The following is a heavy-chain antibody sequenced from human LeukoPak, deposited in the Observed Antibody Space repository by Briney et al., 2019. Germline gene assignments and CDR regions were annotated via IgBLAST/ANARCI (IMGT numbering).Heavy chain of an antibody. CDR3: AKWFRGSGSDRFYDE. CDR2: INSVDDT. Sequence: GESLRLSCAASGFTFIAVDWVRQAPGMGLEWVSTINSVDDTYYSESVRGRFTVSRDKSKNTVYLHMNSLRAEDTAVYHCAKWFRGSGSDRFYDEWGQGTLVTVSS. V-gene: IGHV3-23*01. J-gene: IGHJ4*02. D-gene: IGHD3-10*01. CDR1: GFTFIA.